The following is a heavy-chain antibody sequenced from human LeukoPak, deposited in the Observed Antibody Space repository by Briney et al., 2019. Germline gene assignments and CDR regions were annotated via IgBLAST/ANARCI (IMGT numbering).Heavy chain of an antibody. J-gene: IGHJ6*03. CDR1: GFTFSSYW. Sequence: PGGSLRLSCVASGFTFSSYWMSWVRQAPGKGLEWVANIKQDGSETYYVDSLKGRFTVSRDNAKNSVYLQMNNLRAEDTAVYYCARRAPGYCITTSCPDTYYYYYYMDVWGKGTTVTVSS. V-gene: IGHV3-7*01. CDR3: ARRAPGYCITTSCPDTYYYYYYMDV. D-gene: IGHD2-2*01. CDR2: IKQDGSET.